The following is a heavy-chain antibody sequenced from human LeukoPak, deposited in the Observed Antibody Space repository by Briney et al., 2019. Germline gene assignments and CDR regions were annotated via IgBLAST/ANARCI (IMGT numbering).Heavy chain of an antibody. CDR1: GGSISSYY. D-gene: IGHD3-10*01. CDR3: AREAVHYGSGSHDY. Sequence: SETLSLTCTVSGGSISSYYWSWIRQPAGKGLEWIGRMHSSGSTNYNPSIKSRVTMSLDTSKSQFSLKVDSVTAADTAMYYCAREAVHYGSGSHDYWGQGTLVAVSS. CDR2: MHSSGST. V-gene: IGHV4-4*07. J-gene: IGHJ4*02.